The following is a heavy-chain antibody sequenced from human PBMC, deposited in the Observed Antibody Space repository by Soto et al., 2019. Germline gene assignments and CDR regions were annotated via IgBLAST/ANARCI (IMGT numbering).Heavy chain of an antibody. CDR2: IYPGDSDT. CDR1: GYNCVGYW. Sequence: GVLIQNWCKGAGYNCVGYWGGWMRQKTGKGLEWMGIIYPGDSDTRYSPSFQGQVTISADKSISTAYLQWSSLKASDTAMYYCARHLTDSPIDYWGQGTLVTVSS. J-gene: IGHJ4*02. V-gene: IGHV5-51*01. CDR3: ARHLTDSPIDY. D-gene: IGHD1-20*01.